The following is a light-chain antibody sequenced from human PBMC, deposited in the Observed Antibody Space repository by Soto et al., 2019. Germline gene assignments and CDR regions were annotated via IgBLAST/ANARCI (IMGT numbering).Light chain of an antibody. Sequence: EIVLTQSPATLSLAPGERATLSCRASQRVSDYIAWYQQKPGQAPRLLIYDSSNRATGVPARFSGSGSGTDFTLTISSLEPEDFAVYYCQQRTNWLTFGGGTKVEIK. V-gene: IGKV3-11*01. CDR1: QRVSDY. J-gene: IGKJ4*01. CDR2: DSS. CDR3: QQRTNWLT.